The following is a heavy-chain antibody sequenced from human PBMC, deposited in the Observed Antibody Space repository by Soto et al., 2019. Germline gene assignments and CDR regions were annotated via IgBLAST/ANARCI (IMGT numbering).Heavy chain of an antibody. CDR3: AVVSSPDY. Sequence: VLLVESGGGVVHPGRSLRLSCAASGFIFSNYDMHWVRQAPGKGLEWVAFISEDGSNEYHADSVKGRFTISRDNSKNTLYLQMNSLRTDDTAVYYCAVVSSPDYWGQGTLVTVSS. CDR2: ISEDGSNE. J-gene: IGHJ4*02. V-gene: IGHV3-30*03. CDR1: GFIFSNYD. D-gene: IGHD2-21*01.